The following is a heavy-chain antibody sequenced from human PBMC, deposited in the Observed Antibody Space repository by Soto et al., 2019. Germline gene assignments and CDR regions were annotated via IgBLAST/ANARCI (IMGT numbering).Heavy chain of an antibody. CDR2: IGTAADT. CDR1: GFTFSNYD. D-gene: IGHD3-10*01. V-gene: IGHV3-13*04. CDR3: VRARGGEYFGEQLS. J-gene: IGHJ4*02. Sequence: EVQLVESGGGLVQPGGSLRLSCATSGFTFSNYDMYWVRQATGKRLECVSAIGTAADTYYPGSVQGRFIISRENAKNSLYLQMNSLRAGDTAVYYCVRARGGEYFGEQLSWGQGTLVTVSS.